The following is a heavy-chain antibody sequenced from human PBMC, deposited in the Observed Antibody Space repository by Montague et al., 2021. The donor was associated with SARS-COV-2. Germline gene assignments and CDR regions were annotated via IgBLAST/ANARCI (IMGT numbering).Heavy chain of an antibody. CDR2: INHSGST. CDR1: GGSTRSHH. CDR3: ARRGYSYYYYGMDV. V-gene: IGHV4-34*01. Sequence: SETLSLTCTVSGGSTRSHHWNWIRQPPGKGLEWIGEINHSGSTNYNPSLKSRVTISVDTSKNQFSLKLSSVTAADTAVYYCARRGYSYYYYGMDVWGQGTTVTVSS. J-gene: IGHJ6*02. D-gene: IGHD5-24*01.